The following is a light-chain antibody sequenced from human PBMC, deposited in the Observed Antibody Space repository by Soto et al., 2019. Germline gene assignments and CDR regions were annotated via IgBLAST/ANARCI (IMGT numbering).Light chain of an antibody. J-gene: IGLJ2*01. CDR3: SSYTSSSTLV. CDR1: RHNVGGYNY. Sequence: QSALTQPASVSGSPGQSITISCTGTRHNVGGYNYVSWYQQHPGKAPKLITFEVTNRPSGISDRFSGSKSGNTASLTISGLQADDESHYYCSSYTSSSTLVFGGGTKVTVL. V-gene: IGLV2-14*01. CDR2: EVT.